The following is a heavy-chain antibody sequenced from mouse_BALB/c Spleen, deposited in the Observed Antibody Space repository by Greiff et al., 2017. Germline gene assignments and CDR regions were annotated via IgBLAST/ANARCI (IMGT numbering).Heavy chain of an antibody. J-gene: IGHJ3*01. CDR1: GFTFSSYT. V-gene: IGHV5-12-2*01. CDR3: ARPDGNPAWFAY. D-gene: IGHD2-1*01. CDR2: ISNGGGST. Sequence: EVMLVESGGGLVQPGGSLKLSCAASGFTFSSYTMSWVRQTPEKRLEWVAYISNGGGSTYYPDTVKGRFTISRDNAKNTLYLQMSSLKSEDTAMYYCARPDGNPAWFAYWGQGTLVTVSA.